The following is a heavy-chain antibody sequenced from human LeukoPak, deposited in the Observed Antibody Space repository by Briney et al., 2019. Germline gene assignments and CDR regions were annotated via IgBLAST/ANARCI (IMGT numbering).Heavy chain of an antibody. V-gene: IGHV1-2*02. CDR2: INPNSGGT. CDR3: ARVSSDSSGYHFDY. CDR1: GYTFTGYY. J-gene: IGHJ4*02. Sequence: GPVKVSCKASGYTFTGYYMHWVRQAPGQGLEWMGWINPNSGGTNYAQKFQGRVTMTRDTSISTAYMELSRLRSDDTAVYYCARVSSDSSGYHFDYWGQGTLVTVSS. D-gene: IGHD3-22*01.